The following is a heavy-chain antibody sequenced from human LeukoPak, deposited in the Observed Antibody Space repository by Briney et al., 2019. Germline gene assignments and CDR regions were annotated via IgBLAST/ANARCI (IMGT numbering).Heavy chain of an antibody. D-gene: IGHD6-19*01. V-gene: IGHV5-51*01. CDR2: IYPGDSDT. CDR3: ARRVYSSGWYYFDY. J-gene: IGHJ4*02. Sequence: GESLKISCMGSGYTLTIYWIGWVRQMPGKGLDWMGIIYPGDSDTRYSPSFQGQVTISADKSISTAYLQWSSLKASDTAIYYCARRVYSSGWYYFDYWGQGTLVTVSS. CDR1: GYTLTIYW.